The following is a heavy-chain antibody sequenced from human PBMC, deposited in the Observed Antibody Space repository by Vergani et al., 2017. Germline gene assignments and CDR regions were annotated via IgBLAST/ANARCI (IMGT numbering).Heavy chain of an antibody. CDR2: IDRNYGVK. V-gene: IGHV3-9*01. D-gene: IGHD3-16*01. J-gene: IGHJ2*01. CDR1: GFTFQAFV. Sequence: EVHLLESGGGLIQPGGSLRISCTAPGFTFQAFVFHWVRKVSGRGLEWVSGIDRNYGVKNGNSFEGRFSISRDNAKKAVFLQMNNLRHEDTALYFCVNDNDYDADGPFDLWGRGTLVTVSS. CDR3: VNDNDYDADGPFDL.